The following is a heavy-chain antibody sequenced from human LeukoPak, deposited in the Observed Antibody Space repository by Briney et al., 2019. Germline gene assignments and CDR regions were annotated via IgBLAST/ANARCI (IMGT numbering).Heavy chain of an antibody. D-gene: IGHD3-22*01. V-gene: IGHV1-8*01. J-gene: IGHJ5*02. Sequence: ASVKASCKASGYTFTSYDINWVRQATGQGLEWMGWMNPNSGNTGYAQKFLGRVTMTRNTSISTAYMELSSLRSENTAVYYCARGVDSSGYAEYNWFDPWGQGTLVTVSS. CDR3: ARGVDSSGYAEYNWFDP. CDR1: GYTFTSYD. CDR2: MNPNSGNT.